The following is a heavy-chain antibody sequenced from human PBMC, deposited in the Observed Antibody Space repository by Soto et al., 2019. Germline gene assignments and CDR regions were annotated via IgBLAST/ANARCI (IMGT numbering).Heavy chain of an antibody. CDR3: ARGDSTDCSNGVCSFFYNHDMDV. V-gene: IGHV1-2*04. Sequence: ASVKVSCKASGYSFTDYHIHWVRQAPGQGLEWLGRINPKSGGTSTAQKFQGWVTMTTDTSISTASMELTRLTSDDTAIYYCARGDSTDCSNGVCSFFYNHDMDVWGQGTTVTGSS. CDR2: INPKSGGT. CDR1: GYSFTDYH. J-gene: IGHJ6*02. D-gene: IGHD2-8*01.